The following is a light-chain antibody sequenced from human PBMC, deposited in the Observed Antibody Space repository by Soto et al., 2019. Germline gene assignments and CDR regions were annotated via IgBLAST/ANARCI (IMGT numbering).Light chain of an antibody. CDR1: TSDVAYYDL. J-gene: IGLJ2*01. CDR2: EVH. CDR3: CTYAGHVPK. V-gene: IGLV2-23*02. Sequence: QSALTQPASVSGSPGQSITISCAGTTSDVAYYDLVSWYQQHPGRAPKLLIYEVHKRPSGISVRFSGSKSGATASLTISRLLPEDEAVDFCCTYAGHVPKFGGGTKLTVL.